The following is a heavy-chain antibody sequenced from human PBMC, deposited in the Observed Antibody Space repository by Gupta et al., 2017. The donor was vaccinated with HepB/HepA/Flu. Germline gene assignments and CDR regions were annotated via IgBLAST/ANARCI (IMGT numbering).Heavy chain of an antibody. J-gene: IGHJ6*03. D-gene: IGHD4-11*01. V-gene: IGHV1-69*01. CDR1: GGSFSSYA. CDR2: IIPIFGTA. CDR3: ARDSDYSNSQYYYMDV. Sequence: QVQLVQSGAEVKKPGSSVKVSCKASGGSFSSYAISWVRQAPGQGLEWMGGIIPIFGTANYAQKCQGRVTITADESTSTSYIELSRLRYEDTAVYYCARDSDYSNSQYYYMDVWCKGTTVTVS.